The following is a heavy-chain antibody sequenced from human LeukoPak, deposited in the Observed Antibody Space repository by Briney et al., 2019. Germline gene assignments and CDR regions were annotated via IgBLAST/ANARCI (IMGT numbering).Heavy chain of an antibody. CDR1: GDCVSNGNYY. J-gene: IGHJ4*02. CDR3: ARSQNYYGSGDY. Sequence: SETLSLTCTVSGDCVSNGNYYWSWLRQPPGQPLEWIGYIYYTGNTYYNPSLEGRVTLSVDTSKNQFSVKLSSVTAADTAVYYCARSQNYYGSGDYWSQGTLVTVSS. V-gene: IGHV4-61*01. D-gene: IGHD3-10*01. CDR2: IYYTGNT.